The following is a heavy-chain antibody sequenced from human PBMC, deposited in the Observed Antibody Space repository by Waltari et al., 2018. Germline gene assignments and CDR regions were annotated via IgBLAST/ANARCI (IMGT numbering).Heavy chain of an antibody. J-gene: IGHJ1*01. Sequence: QLQLQESGPGLVKPSGTLSLTCTVFGDSMNSNSWWSWVRQSPEKGREWVGQIHRSGRSNYNPSLESRVTISLDSSNNQFYLRLTSTTAADTAVYYCARDRGIGLFLDSWGQGTLVTVSP. V-gene: IGHV4-4*02. D-gene: IGHD3-9*01. CDR1: GDSMNSNSW. CDR3: ARDRGIGLFLDS. CDR2: IHRSGRS.